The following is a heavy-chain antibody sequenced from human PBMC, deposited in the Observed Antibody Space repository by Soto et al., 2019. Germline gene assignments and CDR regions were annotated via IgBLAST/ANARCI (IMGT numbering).Heavy chain of an antibody. D-gene: IGHD6-13*01. Sequence: QVQLVESGGGVVQPGRSLRLSCAASGFTFSSYAMHWVRQAPGKGLEWVAVISYDGSNKYYADSVKGRFTISRDNSKNTLYLQMNSLRAEDKAGYYCAREHWSGYPYYYYYYGIDVWGQGTTVTVSS. J-gene: IGHJ6*02. CDR1: GFTFSSYA. CDR2: ISYDGSNK. V-gene: IGHV3-30-3*01. CDR3: AREHWSGYPYYYYYYGIDV.